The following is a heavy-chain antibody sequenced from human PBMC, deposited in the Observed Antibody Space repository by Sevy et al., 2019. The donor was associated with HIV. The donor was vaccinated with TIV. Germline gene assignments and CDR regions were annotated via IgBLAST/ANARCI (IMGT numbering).Heavy chain of an antibody. Sequence: GGSLRLSCAASGFTFSSYSMNWVRQAPGKGLEWVSSISSSSSYIYYADSVKGRFTISRDNAKNSLYLQMNSLRAEDTAVYYCVRDSSSGYCSSTSCYIHYYYGMDVWGQGTTVTVSS. V-gene: IGHV3-21*01. CDR3: VRDSSSGYCSSTSCYIHYYYGMDV. J-gene: IGHJ6*02. CDR1: GFTFSSYS. CDR2: ISSSSSYI. D-gene: IGHD2-2*02.